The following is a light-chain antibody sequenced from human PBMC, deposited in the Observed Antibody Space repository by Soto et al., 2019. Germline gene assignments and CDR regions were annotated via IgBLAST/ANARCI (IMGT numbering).Light chain of an antibody. Sequence: TQPPSTLALSPGERATLSWRASQSVRTYLAWYQQKPGQAPRLLIHDVSDRATGIPARFSGSGSGTDFTLTISSLEPEDFAVYYCQQRSSWPLTFGGGTKVDIK. V-gene: IGKV3-11*01. CDR2: DVS. CDR1: QSVRTY. J-gene: IGKJ4*01. CDR3: QQRSSWPLT.